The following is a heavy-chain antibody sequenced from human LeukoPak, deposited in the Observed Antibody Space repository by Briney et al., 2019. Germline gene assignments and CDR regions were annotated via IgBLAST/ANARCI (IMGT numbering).Heavy chain of an antibody. CDR1: GFTFSSYS. D-gene: IGHD2-15*01. Sequence: GGSLRLSCAASGFTFSSYSMNWVRQAPGKGREWVSSISSSSSYIYYADSVKGRFTISRDNAKNSLYRQMNSLRAEDTAVYYCARRMVVAADFDYWGQGTLVTVSS. V-gene: IGHV3-21*01. CDR3: ARRMVVAADFDY. CDR2: ISSSSSYI. J-gene: IGHJ4*02.